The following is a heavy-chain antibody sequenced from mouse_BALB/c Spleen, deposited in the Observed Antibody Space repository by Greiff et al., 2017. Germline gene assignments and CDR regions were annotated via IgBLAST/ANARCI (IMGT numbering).Heavy chain of an antibody. Sequence: EVKLVESGGGLVKPGGSLKLSCAASGFTFSSYTMSWVRQTPEKRLEWVATISSGGSYTYYPDSVKGRFTISRDNAKNTLYLQMSSLKSEDTAMYYCTRDRDYGSSEDYFDYWGQGTTLTVSS. CDR1: GFTFSSYT. J-gene: IGHJ2*01. V-gene: IGHV5-6-4*01. D-gene: IGHD1-1*01. CDR2: ISSGGSYT. CDR3: TRDRDYGSSEDYFDY.